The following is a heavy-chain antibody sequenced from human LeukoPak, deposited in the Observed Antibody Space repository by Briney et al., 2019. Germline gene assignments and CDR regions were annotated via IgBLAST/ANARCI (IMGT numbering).Heavy chain of an antibody. D-gene: IGHD6-19*01. V-gene: IGHV3-21*01. Sequence: PGGSLRLSCAASGFTFSSYSMNWVRQAPGKGLEWVSSISSSSSYIYYADSVKGRFTISRDNAKNSLYLQMNSLRAEDTAVYYCARVGSSGWYRAGWYFDLWGRGTLVTVSS. CDR2: ISSSSSYI. J-gene: IGHJ2*01. CDR1: GFTFSSYS. CDR3: ARVGSSGWYRAGWYFDL.